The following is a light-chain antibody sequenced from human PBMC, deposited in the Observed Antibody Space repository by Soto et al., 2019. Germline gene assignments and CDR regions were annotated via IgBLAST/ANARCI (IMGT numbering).Light chain of an antibody. CDR3: NSYAGTKNLV. CDR1: SSDVGGHNY. J-gene: IGLJ2*01. V-gene: IGLV2-8*01. CDR2: DVN. Sequence: QSALTQPPSASGSPGQSVTISCTGTSSDVGGHNYVSWYQQHPGKAPKLIIYDVNQRPSGVPDRFSGSKSGNTASLTVSGRQAEDEADYYCNSYAGTKNLVFGGGTKLTVI.